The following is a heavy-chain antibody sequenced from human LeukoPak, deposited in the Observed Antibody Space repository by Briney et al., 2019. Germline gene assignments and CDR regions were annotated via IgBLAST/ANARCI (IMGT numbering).Heavy chain of an antibody. D-gene: IGHD1-14*01. Sequence: SSETLSLTCAVSGGSISSGGYSWSWIRQPPGKGLEWIGYIYHSGSTYYNPSLKSRVTISVDRSKNQFSLKLSSVTAADTAVYYCARDRHTGDYFDYWGQGTLVTVSS. CDR2: IYHSGST. CDR3: ARDRHTGDYFDY. J-gene: IGHJ4*02. V-gene: IGHV4-30-2*01. CDR1: GGSISSGGYS.